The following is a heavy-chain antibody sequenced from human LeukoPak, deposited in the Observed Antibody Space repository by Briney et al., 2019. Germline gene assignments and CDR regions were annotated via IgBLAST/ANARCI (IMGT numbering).Heavy chain of an antibody. V-gene: IGHV4-34*01. Sequence: SETLSLTCAVYGGSFSGHYWSWIRQPPGKGLEWIGEINHSGSTNYNPSLKSRVTISVDTSKNQFSLKLSSVTAADTAVYYCASVRYFDWLLDYWGQGTLVTVSS. CDR2: INHSGST. CDR1: GGSFSGHY. D-gene: IGHD3-9*01. J-gene: IGHJ4*02. CDR3: ASVRYFDWLLDY.